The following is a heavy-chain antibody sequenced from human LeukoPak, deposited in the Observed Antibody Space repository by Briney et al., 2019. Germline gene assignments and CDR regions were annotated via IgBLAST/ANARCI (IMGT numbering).Heavy chain of an antibody. D-gene: IGHD6-19*01. CDR3: AKDRWEQWLGVSYYDYGMDV. V-gene: IGHV3-23*01. J-gene: IGHJ6*04. Sequence: PGGSLRLSCAASGFTFSSCAMSWVRQAPGKGLEWVSGISGGGGGTNYADSVKGRFTISRDNPKNTLYLKMNHLRVEDTAVYYCAKDRWEQWLGVSYYDYGMDVWGKGTTVTVSS. CDR2: ISGGGGGT. CDR1: GFTFSSCA.